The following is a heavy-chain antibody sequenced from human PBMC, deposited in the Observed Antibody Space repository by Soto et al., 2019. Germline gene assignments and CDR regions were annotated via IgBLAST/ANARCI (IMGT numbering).Heavy chain of an antibody. Sequence: PGGSLRLSCAASGFAFDDYAMHWVRQTPGKGLEWVSGISWNSNYIGYADSVKGRFTISRDNAKKSMSLQMDSLRGEDTALYYCVKADAYGIRSDFDSWGQGALVTVSS. CDR1: GFAFDDYA. J-gene: IGHJ4*02. CDR2: ISWNSNYI. V-gene: IGHV3-9*01. D-gene: IGHD1-1*01. CDR3: VKADAYGIRSDFDS.